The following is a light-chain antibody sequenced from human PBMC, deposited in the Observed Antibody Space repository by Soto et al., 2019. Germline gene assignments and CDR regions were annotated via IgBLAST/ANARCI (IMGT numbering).Light chain of an antibody. CDR3: QQYAGPPTT. V-gene: IGKV3-20*01. CDR2: GAS. J-gene: IGKJ5*01. CDR1: QTVSNNY. Sequence: EIVLTQSPGTLSLSPGDRATLSCRASQTVSNNYLAWCQQKPGQAPRVIMYGASRRATGIPDRFSGGGSGTDLSLTISRLEPEDFEVYFCQQYAGPPTTFGHGTRLEIK.